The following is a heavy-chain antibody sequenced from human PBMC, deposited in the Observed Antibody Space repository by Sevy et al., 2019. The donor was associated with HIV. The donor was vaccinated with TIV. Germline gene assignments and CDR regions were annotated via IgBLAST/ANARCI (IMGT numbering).Heavy chain of an antibody. V-gene: IGHV3-74*01. Sequence: GGSLRLSCAASGFSFSTYYIHWVRQAPGKGLVWASRINRDGSSTSYADSVKGRFTISRDNAKNTVYLQMSSLRDDDTAVYYCASEITPSGSSGKDAFDIWGQGTMVTVSS. CDR1: GFSFSTYY. CDR3: ASEITPSGSSGKDAFDI. D-gene: IGHD1-26*01. J-gene: IGHJ3*02. CDR2: INRDGSST.